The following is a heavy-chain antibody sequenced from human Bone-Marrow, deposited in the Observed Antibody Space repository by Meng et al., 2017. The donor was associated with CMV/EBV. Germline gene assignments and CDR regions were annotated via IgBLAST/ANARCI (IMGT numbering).Heavy chain of an antibody. CDR3: ARIAVAGNIDDY. CDR2: ISSSSSYI. V-gene: IGHV3-21*01. J-gene: IGHJ4*02. Sequence: GGSLRLSCAASGFTFSSYSMNWVRQAPGKGLEWVSSISSSSSYIYYADSVKGRFTISRDNAKNSLYLQMNSLRAEETAVYYCARIAVAGNIDDYWGQGTLVTGSS. D-gene: IGHD6-19*01. CDR1: GFTFSSYS.